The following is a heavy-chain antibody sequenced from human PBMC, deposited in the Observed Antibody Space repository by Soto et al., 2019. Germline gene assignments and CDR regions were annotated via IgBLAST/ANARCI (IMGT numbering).Heavy chain of an antibody. J-gene: IGHJ4*02. CDR1: GGTFNNYG. CDR3: ARRATNDFDFWSGYYDFDY. Sequence: QVQLVQSGAEVKKPGSSVKVSCRASGGTFNNYGINWERQAPGQGLEWMGGIIPKFTTANYAQNFQGRVTITADEFTSTAYMELRSLRSEDTAVYYCARRATNDFDFWSGYYDFDYWGQGTLVTVSS. D-gene: IGHD3-3*01. V-gene: IGHV1-69*01. CDR2: IIPKFTTA.